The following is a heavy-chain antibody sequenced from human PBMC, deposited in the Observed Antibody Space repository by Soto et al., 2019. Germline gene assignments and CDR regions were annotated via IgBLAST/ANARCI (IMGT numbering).Heavy chain of an antibody. J-gene: IGHJ3*02. D-gene: IGHD6-19*01. CDR3: ARDDRLGIAVANAFDI. V-gene: IGHV3-7*01. CDR2: IKQDGSEK. Sequence: EVQLVESGGGLVQPGGSLRLSCAASGFTFSSYWMSWVRQAPGKGLEWVANIKQDGSEKYYVDSVKGRFTISRDNAKNSMYLQMNSLRAEDTAVYYWARDDRLGIAVANAFDIWGQGTMVTVSS. CDR1: GFTFSSYW.